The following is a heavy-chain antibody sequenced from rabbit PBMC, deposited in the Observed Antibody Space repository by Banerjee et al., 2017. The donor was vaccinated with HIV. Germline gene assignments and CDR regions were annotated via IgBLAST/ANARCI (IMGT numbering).Heavy chain of an antibody. CDR2: IYTGSGST. V-gene: IGHV1S45*01. J-gene: IGHJ4*01. Sequence: QQQLEESGGGLVKPGGTLTLTCKASGIDFSSYYYMCWVRQAPGKGLEWIACIYTGSGSTYYASWAKGRFTISKTSSTTVTLQMTSLTAADTATYFCARARYSGGGGIGYGLNLWGQGTLVTVS. CDR3: ARARYSGGGGIGYGLNL. CDR1: GIDFSSYYY. D-gene: IGHD1-1*01.